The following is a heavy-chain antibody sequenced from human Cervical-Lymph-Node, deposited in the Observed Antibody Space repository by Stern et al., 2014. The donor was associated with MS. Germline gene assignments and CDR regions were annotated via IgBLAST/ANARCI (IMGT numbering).Heavy chain of an antibody. Sequence: ESGPVLVKPTETLTLTCTVSGFSLSNARMGVSWIRQPPGKALEWLAHLFSNDEKSYSTSLKSRLTISKDTSKSQVVLTMTNMDPVDTATYYCARIRITIFGVVNSFDYWGQGTLVTVSS. CDR3: ARIRITIFGVVNSFDY. CDR2: LFSNDEK. CDR1: GFSLSNARMG. J-gene: IGHJ4*02. D-gene: IGHD3-3*01. V-gene: IGHV2-26*01.